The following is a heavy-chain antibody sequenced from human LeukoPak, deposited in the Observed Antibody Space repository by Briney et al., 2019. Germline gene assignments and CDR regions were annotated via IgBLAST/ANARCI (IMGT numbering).Heavy chain of an antibody. CDR1: GCGFTSYW. D-gene: IGHD6-19*01. V-gene: IGHV5-10-1*01. CDR3: ARRGIAVAGPDY. J-gene: IGHJ4*02. Sequence: GESLRISCKGSGCGFTSYWISWVRQMPGKGREWMGRIDPSDSYTNYSPSFQGHVTISADKSISTAYLQWSSLKASDTAMYYCARRGIAVAGPDYWGQGTLVTVSS. CDR2: IDPSDSYT.